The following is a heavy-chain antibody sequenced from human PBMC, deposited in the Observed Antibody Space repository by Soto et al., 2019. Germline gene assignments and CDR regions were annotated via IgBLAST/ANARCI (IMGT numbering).Heavy chain of an antibody. CDR3: AKDMGPRNYDFWSGYYTGYFDY. Sequence: SLRISGAASGFTFSSYGIHWVRQSPCEGLEWVAVISYDGSNKYYADSVKGRFTISRDNSKNTLYLQMNSLRVEDTAVYYCAKDMGPRNYDFWSGYYTGYFDYWGQGT. CDR2: ISYDGSNK. CDR1: GFTFSSYG. J-gene: IGHJ4*02. V-gene: IGHV3-30*18. D-gene: IGHD3-3*01.